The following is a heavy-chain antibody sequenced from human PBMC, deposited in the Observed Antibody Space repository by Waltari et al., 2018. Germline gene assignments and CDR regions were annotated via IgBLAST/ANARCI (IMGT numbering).Heavy chain of an antibody. CDR3: ATDRGFALGIDY. CDR2: ISTSGTTI. V-gene: IGHV3-48*03. CDR1: GFTFSSYD. Sequence: EVQLVESGGALVQPGGSLRLSCASSGFTFSSYDMHWVRQAPGKGMEWVSYISTSGTTIYYADSLKGRFTISRDNAKNSLYLQMNSLRAEDTAVYYCATDRGFALGIDYWGQGTLVTVSS. D-gene: IGHD5-12*01. J-gene: IGHJ4*02.